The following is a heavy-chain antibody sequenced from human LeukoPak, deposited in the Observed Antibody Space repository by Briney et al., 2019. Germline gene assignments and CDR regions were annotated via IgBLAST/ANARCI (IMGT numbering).Heavy chain of an antibody. V-gene: IGHV4-39*02. Sequence: SETLSLTCTVSGNFISSSSYYWGWIRQPPGKGLEWIGDVYYTGRTYYNPSLKSRVFISIDTSNNYFSLNLNCATAADTAVYYCARRRYYDSTGYFEWGRGSLVTVSS. CDR2: VYYTGRT. CDR1: GNFISSSSYY. D-gene: IGHD3-22*01. CDR3: ARRRYYDSTGYFE. J-gene: IGHJ1*01.